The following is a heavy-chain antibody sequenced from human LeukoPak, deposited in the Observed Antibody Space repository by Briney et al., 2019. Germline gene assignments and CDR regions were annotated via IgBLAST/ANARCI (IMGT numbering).Heavy chain of an antibody. D-gene: IGHD5-24*01. CDR2: IYSGGST. J-gene: IGHJ4*02. V-gene: IGHV3-53*01. CDR3: ARGRDGYNYYDY. Sequence: GGSLRLSCAASGFTVSSNYMSWVRQAPGKGLEWVSVIYSGGSTYYADSVKGRFTISRDNSKNTLYLQMNSLRAEDTAVYYSARGRDGYNYYDYWGQGTLVTVSS. CDR1: GFTVSSNY.